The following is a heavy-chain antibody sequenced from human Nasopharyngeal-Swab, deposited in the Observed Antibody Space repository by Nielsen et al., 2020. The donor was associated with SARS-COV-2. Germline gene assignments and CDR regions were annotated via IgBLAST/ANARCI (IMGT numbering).Heavy chain of an antibody. CDR2: INPNNGDT. V-gene: IGHV1-18*01. CDR1: GDTFSNSG. Sequence: ASVKVSCKASGDTFSNSGISWVRQAPGRGLEWMGWINPNNGDTDYARDLQGRVTLTTETSANTAYMELRSLTFDDTAVYYCAKKFGSFGMDAWGQGTTVTVSS. CDR3: AKKFGSFGMDA. J-gene: IGHJ6*02. D-gene: IGHD3-10*01.